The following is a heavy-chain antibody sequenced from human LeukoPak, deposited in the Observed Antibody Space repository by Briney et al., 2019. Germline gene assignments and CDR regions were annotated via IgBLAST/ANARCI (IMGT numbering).Heavy chain of an antibody. V-gene: IGHV4-59*08. CDR1: GGSISSYY. CDR3: ARHVPSVFSYGDYGMDV. Sequence: VKPSETLSLTCTVSGGSISSYYWSWIRQPPGKGLEWIGYIYYSGSTNYNPSLKSRVTISVDTSKNQFSLKLSSVTAADTAVYYCARHVPSVFSYGDYGMDVWGQGTTVTVSS. J-gene: IGHJ6*02. CDR2: IYYSGST. D-gene: IGHD4-17*01.